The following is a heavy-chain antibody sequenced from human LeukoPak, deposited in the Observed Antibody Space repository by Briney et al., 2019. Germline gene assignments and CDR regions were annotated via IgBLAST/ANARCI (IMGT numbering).Heavy chain of an antibody. D-gene: IGHD3-10*01. CDR1: GFTFSSSW. Sequence: PGGSLRLSCAASGFTFSSSWMYWVRQAPGKGLVWVSRINSDESITTYADSVKGRFTISRDNSKNTLYLQMNSLKTADTAVYYCAREGYYYGSRTWYFDLWGRGTLVTVSS. CDR2: INSDESIT. J-gene: IGHJ2*01. CDR3: AREGYYYGSRTWYFDL. V-gene: IGHV3-74*01.